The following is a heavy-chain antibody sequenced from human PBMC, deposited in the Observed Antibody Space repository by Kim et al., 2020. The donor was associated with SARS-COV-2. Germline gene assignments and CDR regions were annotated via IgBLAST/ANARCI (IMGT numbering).Heavy chain of an antibody. CDR2: T. V-gene: IGHV4-39*07. CDR3: ARDGGGGAFDI. Sequence: TYYNPSLKSRVTISVDTSKNQFSLKLSSVTAADTAVYYCARDGGGGAFDIWGQGTMVTVSS. D-gene: IGHD3-16*01. J-gene: IGHJ3*02.